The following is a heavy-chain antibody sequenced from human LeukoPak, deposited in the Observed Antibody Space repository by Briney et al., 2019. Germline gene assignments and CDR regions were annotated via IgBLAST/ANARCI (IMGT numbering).Heavy chain of an antibody. CDR3: ARKAPRKVFGVVIPYYYGMDV. D-gene: IGHD3-3*01. CDR1: SGSISSGGYY. J-gene: IGHJ6*02. CDR2: IYYSGST. V-gene: IGHV4-31*03. Sequence: SETLSLTCTVSSGSISSGGYYWSWIRQHPGKGLEWIGYIYYSGSTYYNPSLKSRVTISVDTSKNQFSLKLSSVTAADTAVYYCARKAPRKVFGVVIPYYYGMDVWGQGTTVTVSS.